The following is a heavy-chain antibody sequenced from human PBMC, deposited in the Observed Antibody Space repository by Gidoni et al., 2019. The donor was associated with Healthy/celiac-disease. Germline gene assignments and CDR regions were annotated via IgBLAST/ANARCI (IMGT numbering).Heavy chain of an antibody. Sequence: QVQLQQWGAGLLKPSETLSLTCAVYGGSFSGYYWSWIRQPPGKGLEWIGEINHSGSTNYNPSLKSRVTISVDTSKNQFSLKLSSVTAADTAVYYCASGSYFAYWGQGTLVTVSS. CDR1: GGSFSGYY. J-gene: IGHJ4*02. V-gene: IGHV4-34*01. CDR3: ASGSYFAY. CDR2: INHSGST.